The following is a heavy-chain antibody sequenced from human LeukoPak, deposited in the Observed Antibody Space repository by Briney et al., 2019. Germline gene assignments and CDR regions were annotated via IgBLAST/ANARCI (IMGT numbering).Heavy chain of an antibody. Sequence: GGSLRLSCAASGLTFSNYWMQWVRQAPGKGLVWVSRINNYGSITTYADSVKGRSTISRDNAKNTLYLQMNRLRAEDTAVYYCASLTIQYDYWGLGTLVTASS. J-gene: IGHJ4*02. CDR1: GLTFSNYW. V-gene: IGHV3-74*03. CDR2: INNYGSIT. CDR3: ASLTIQYDY. D-gene: IGHD3-10*01.